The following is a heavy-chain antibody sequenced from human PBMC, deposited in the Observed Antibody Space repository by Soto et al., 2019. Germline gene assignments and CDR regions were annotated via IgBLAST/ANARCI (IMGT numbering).Heavy chain of an antibody. CDR3: AGRLTTAASLHY. J-gene: IGHJ4*02. V-gene: IGHV3-53*01. CDR2: IHGGGST. CDR1: GFSVSNNH. Sequence: VQLVESGGGLIQPGGSLRLSCAASGFSVSNNHMTWVRQAAGKGLEWVSLIHGGGSTYYADSVKGRFTISRDNSKNTLYLQKDSLRAEDTAIYYCAGRLTTAASLHYWGQGTLVTVSS. D-gene: IGHD3-16*01.